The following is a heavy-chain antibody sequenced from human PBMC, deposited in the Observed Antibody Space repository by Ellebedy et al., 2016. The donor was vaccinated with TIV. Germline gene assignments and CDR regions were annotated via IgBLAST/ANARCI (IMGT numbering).Heavy chain of an antibody. CDR2: IYYSGST. J-gene: IGHJ4*02. V-gene: IGHV4-31*03. CDR1: GGSISSGGSY. D-gene: IGHD4-17*01. CDR3: ASTRTTVTTQALGSDY. Sequence: SETLSLXXTVSGGSISSGGSYWSWIRHHPGKGLEWIGYIYYSGSTSYNPSLESRVTISGDTSKNQFSLRLSSVTAADTAIYYCASTRTTVTTQALGSDYWGQGTLVTVSS.